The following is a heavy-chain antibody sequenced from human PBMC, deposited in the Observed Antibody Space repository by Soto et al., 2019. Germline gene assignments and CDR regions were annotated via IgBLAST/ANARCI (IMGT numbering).Heavy chain of an antibody. CDR2: INPSGGST. J-gene: IGHJ5*02. CDR1: GYTLTSYY. Sequence: GASVKVSCTESGYTLTSYYMHWVRQATKQGLEWMGIINPSGGSTSYAQKFQGRVTMTRDTSTSTVYMELSSLRSEDTAVYYCARGVPVWFDSVYWFDPWGQGTLVTVSS. V-gene: IGHV1-46*01. D-gene: IGHD3-10*01. CDR3: ARGVPVWFDSVYWFDP.